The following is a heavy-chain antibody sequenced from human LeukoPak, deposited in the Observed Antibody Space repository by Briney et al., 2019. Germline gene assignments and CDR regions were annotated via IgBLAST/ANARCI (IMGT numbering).Heavy chain of an antibody. V-gene: IGHV4-59*01. J-gene: IGHJ6*03. CDR1: GGSISSYY. CDR2: IYYSGST. CDR3: ARDYSLVTNPLDLVYMDV. D-gene: IGHD3-9*01. Sequence: PSETLSLTCTVSGGSISSYYWSWIRQPPGKGLEWIGYIYYSGSTNYNPSLKSRVTISVDTSKNQFSLKLSSVTAADTAVYYCARDYSLVTNPLDLVYMDVWGKGTTVTVSS.